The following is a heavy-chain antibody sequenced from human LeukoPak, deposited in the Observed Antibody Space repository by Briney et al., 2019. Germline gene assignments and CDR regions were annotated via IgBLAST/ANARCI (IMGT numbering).Heavy chain of an antibody. D-gene: IGHD2-15*01. CDR2: INSDGSTT. CDR3: ARDRYYSFDY. J-gene: IGHJ4*02. Sequence: SGGSLRLSCAASGFTFSSYAMSWVRQAPGKGLVRVSRINSDGSTTKYADSVRGRFTISRDNAKNTLYLQMSSLGAEDTAVYYCARDRYYSFDYWGQGTLVTVSS. CDR1: GFTFSSYA. V-gene: IGHV3-74*03.